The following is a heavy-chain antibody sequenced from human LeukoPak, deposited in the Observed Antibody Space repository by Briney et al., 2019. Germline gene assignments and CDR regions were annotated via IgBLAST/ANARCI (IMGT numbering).Heavy chain of an antibody. CDR2: IYTSGST. J-gene: IGHJ5*02. V-gene: IGHV4-4*08. CDR1: GGSFSGYY. CDR3: ASWDSSSSRGFDP. Sequence: SETLSLTCAVYGGSFSGYYWSWIRQPPGKGLEWIGRIYTSGSTNYNPSLKSRVTISVDTSKNQFSLKLSSVTAADTAVYYCASWDSSSSRGFDPWGQGTLVTVSS. D-gene: IGHD6-6*01.